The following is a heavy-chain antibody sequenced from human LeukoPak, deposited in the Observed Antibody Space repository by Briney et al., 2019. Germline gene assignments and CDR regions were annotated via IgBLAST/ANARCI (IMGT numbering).Heavy chain of an antibody. J-gene: IGHJ3*02. V-gene: IGHV4-34*01. CDR1: GGSFSGYY. D-gene: IGHD2-2*01. CDR3: AREGSIDAFDI. CDR2: INHSGST. Sequence: KPSETLSLTCAVYGGSFSGYYWSWIRQPPGKGLEWIGEINHSGSTNYNPSLKSRVTISVDTSKNQFSLKLSSVTAADTAVYYCAREGSIDAFDIWGQGTMVTVSS.